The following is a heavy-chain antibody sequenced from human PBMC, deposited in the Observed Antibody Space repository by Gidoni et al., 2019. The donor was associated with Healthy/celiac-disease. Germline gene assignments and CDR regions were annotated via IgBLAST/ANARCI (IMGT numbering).Heavy chain of an antibody. CDR3: ARDGGGLWWDSSGYSGGYYMDV. D-gene: IGHD3-22*01. Sequence: QVQLVESGGGLVKPGGSLRLSCAASGFTFSDYYMSWIRQAPGKGLEWVSYSSSSSSYTNYADSVKGRFNISRDNAKNSLYLQMNSLRAEDTAVYYCARDGGGLWWDSSGYSGGYYMDVWGKGTTVTVSS. J-gene: IGHJ6*03. CDR1: GFTFSDYY. V-gene: IGHV3-11*05. CDR2: SSSSSSYT.